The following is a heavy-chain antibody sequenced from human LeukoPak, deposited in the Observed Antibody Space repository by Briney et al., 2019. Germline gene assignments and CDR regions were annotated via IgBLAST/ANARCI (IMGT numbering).Heavy chain of an antibody. V-gene: IGHV6-1*01. CDR2: TYYRSKWFN. CDR1: GDSVSSNSAA. D-gene: IGHD2-15*01. CDR3: ARAEDTSNLDY. Sequence: PSQTLSLTCAISGDSVSSNSAAWNWITQSPSRGLEWLGRTYYRSKWFNDYAVSVKSRITINPDTSKNQFSLHLSSVTPEDTAVYFCARAEDTSNLDYWGQGTPVTVSS. J-gene: IGHJ4*02.